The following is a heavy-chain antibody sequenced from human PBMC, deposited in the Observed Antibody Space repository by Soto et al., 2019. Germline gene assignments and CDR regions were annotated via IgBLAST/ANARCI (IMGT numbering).Heavy chain of an antibody. CDR1: GLTFNSYA. CDR2: ISYDGSNK. CDR3: ATDGDENWILEDGSYYYGMAV. D-gene: IGHD3-10*01. J-gene: IGHJ6*02. V-gene: IGHV3-30*03. Sequence: QVQLVESGGGVVHPGSSLRLSCAASGLTFNSYAMHWVRQAPGKGLEWVALISYDGSNKFYRDSVKGRFTISRDNSNTAVYLQRNSLRPEDTALYYCATDGDENWILEDGSYYYGMAVWGRWTTVIVSS.